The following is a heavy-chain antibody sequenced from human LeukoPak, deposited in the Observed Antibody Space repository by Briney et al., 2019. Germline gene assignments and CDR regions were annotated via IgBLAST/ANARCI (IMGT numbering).Heavy chain of an antibody. CDR2: ISNYNGNT. J-gene: IGHJ4*02. CDR3: ARVRDSGYDENDY. V-gene: IGHV1-18*04. CDR1: GYPFISYP. Sequence: ASVKVSCTASGYPFISYPITWVRQVPGQGLEWMGWISNYNGNTKSARKFQGRVTMTTGTSTNTAYMELRSLTSDDTAMYYCARVRDSGYDENDYWGQGTLVTVSS. D-gene: IGHD5-12*01.